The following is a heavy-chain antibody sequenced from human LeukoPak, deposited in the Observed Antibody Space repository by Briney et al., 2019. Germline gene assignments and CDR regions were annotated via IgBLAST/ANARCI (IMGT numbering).Heavy chain of an antibody. Sequence: PGGSLRLSRAASGFTFSSYWMSWVRQAPGEGVEWVANIKQDGSEKYYVDSVKGRFTISRDNAKNSLYLQMNTLRAEDTAVYYCARGGPYCGGDCFDYWGQGTLVTVSS. CDR2: IKQDGSEK. J-gene: IGHJ4*02. CDR1: GFTFSSYW. V-gene: IGHV3-7*01. D-gene: IGHD2-21*01. CDR3: ARGGPYCGGDCFDY.